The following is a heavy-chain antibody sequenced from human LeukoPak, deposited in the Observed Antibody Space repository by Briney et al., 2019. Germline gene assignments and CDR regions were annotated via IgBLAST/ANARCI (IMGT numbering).Heavy chain of an antibody. CDR2: ISAYNGNT. Sequence: ASVKVSCKASGYTFTSYGISWVRQAPGQGLEWMGWISAYNGNTNYAQKLQGRVTMTTDTSTSTAYMELRSLRSDDTAVYYCAREIDCSGGSCYFVYYYGMDVWGQGTTVTVSS. V-gene: IGHV1-18*01. CDR3: AREIDCSGGSCYFVYYYGMDV. CDR1: GYTFTSYG. D-gene: IGHD2-15*01. J-gene: IGHJ6*02.